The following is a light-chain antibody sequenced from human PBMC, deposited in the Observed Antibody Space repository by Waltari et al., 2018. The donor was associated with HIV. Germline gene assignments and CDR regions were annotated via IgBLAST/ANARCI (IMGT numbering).Light chain of an antibody. CDR2: GAS. J-gene: IGKJ2*01. CDR1: QTINNN. V-gene: IGKV3-15*01. CDR3: QQYNNWPQT. Sequence: EKVMTQSPATLSVSPGESATFSCRASQTINNNLAWYQQKPGQAPQLLIYGASTRAAGVPARFSGSGSGTEFTLTITSLQSEDLAIYYCQQYNNWPQTFGQGTKVEIK.